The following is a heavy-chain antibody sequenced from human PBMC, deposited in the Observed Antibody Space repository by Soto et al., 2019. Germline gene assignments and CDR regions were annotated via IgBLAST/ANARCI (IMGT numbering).Heavy chain of an antibody. V-gene: IGHV3-48*02. D-gene: IGHD3-3*01. CDR1: GFTFSSGG. J-gene: IGHJ6*02. Sequence: EVQLVESGGGLVQPGGSLRLSCAASGFTFSSGGMNWVRQVPGKGLEWISYISDSSSTIKYADSVKGRFTISRDNGKNSLFLDMNRLGEEDPAIYYCARDPHKLFGAVTLFGLDVWGQGTTVTVSS. CDR2: ISDSSSTI. CDR3: ARDPHKLFGAVTLFGLDV.